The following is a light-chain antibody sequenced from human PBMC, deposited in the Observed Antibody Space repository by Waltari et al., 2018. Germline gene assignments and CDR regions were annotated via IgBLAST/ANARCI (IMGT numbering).Light chain of an antibody. J-gene: IGLJ2*01. CDR3: NCRDSSGNHR. CDR1: SLKTYF. V-gene: IGLV3-19*01. Sequence: SSELTQDPAVSVAVGQTVRITCQGDSLKTYFASWYQQKPGKAPLLVIYGRNDRPSGIPDRFFGASTGDKSSLTITGAQAEDEADYFCNCRDSSGNHRFGGGTKLTVL. CDR2: GRN.